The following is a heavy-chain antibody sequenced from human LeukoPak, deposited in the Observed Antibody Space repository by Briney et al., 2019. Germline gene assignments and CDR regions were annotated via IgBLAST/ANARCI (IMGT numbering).Heavy chain of an antibody. CDR1: GGSISNYY. J-gene: IGHJ4*02. CDR2: INDSGRT. CDR3: ARDLTTVTNGGFDS. D-gene: IGHD4-17*01. V-gene: IGHV4-59*08. Sequence: SETLSLTCTVSGGSISNYYWSWIRQPPGKGLEWIGYINDSGRTNSNPSLKSRVTISVDTSKNQFSLKLSSVTAADTAVYYCARDLTTVTNGGFDSWGQGTLSPSPQ.